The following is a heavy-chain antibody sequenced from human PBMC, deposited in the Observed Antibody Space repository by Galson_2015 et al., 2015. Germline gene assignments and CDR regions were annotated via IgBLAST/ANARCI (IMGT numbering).Heavy chain of an antibody. V-gene: IGHV3-33*01. CDR1: GFTFSSYG. J-gene: IGHJ6*03. D-gene: IGHD5-24*01. CDR3: ARDPTEGSFDGGYNYMDV. Sequence: SLRLSCAASGFTFSSYGMHWVRQAPGKGLEWVAVIWYDGGKKYYGDSVKGRFTISRDNSKNTLYLQMNSLRAEDTAVYSCARDPTEGSFDGGYNYMDVWGKGTAVTVSS. CDR2: IWYDGGKK.